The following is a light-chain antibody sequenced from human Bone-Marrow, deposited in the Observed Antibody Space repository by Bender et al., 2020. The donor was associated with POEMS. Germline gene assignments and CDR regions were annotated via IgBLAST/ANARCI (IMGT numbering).Light chain of an antibody. Sequence: QSVLTQPPSVSGAPGQRVTISCTGSSSNTGSGYDINWYQHLPGTAPKLLIYGYNNRPSGVPDRFSCSKSGTSASLAITGLQAEDEGDYYCQSYDISLGGWVFGGGTKLTVL. J-gene: IGLJ3*02. CDR2: GYN. V-gene: IGLV1-40*01. CDR1: SSNTGSGYD. CDR3: QSYDISLGGWV.